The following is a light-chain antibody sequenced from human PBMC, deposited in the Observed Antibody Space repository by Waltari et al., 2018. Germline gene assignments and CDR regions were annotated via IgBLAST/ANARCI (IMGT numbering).Light chain of an antibody. V-gene: IGLV2-23*02. CDR2: EVS. CDR1: SSDVGNYKL. CDR3: CSYAGSGSSVV. Sequence: QSALTPPASVSGSPGQSIPLSCTGTSSDVGNYKLVSWYQQHPGKAPKLIIYEVSQRPSGVSNRFSGSKSGTTASLTISGLQAEDEADFYCCSYAGSGSSVVFGGGTKLTVL. J-gene: IGLJ2*01.